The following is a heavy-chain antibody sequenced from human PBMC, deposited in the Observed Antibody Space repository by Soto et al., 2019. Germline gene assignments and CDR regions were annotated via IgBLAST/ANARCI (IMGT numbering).Heavy chain of an antibody. J-gene: IGHJ4*02. CDR3: ARDLAGNYYDSSGYYPPAFDY. D-gene: IGHD3-22*01. V-gene: IGHV1-69*01. CDR1: GGTFSSYA. Sequence: QVQLVQSGAEVKKPGSSVKVSCKASGGTFSSYAISWVRQAPGQGLEWMGGIIPIFGTANYAQKFQGRVTITADESTSTAYMGLSSLRSEDTAVYYCARDLAGNYYDSSGYYPPAFDYWGQGTLVTVSS. CDR2: IIPIFGTA.